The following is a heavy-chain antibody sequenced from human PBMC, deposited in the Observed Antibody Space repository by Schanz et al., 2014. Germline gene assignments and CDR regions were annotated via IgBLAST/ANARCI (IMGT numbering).Heavy chain of an antibody. Sequence: EVQLVESGGGLVQPGGSLRLSCAASGFTFRNYGMSWVRQAPGQGLEWVSAISGSGGSTYYADSVKGRFTISRDNSRKTLYLQMNSLRADDTAVYYCSKDKQGSRSDDSWGQGTLVAVSS. V-gene: IGHV3-23*04. CDR1: GFTFRNYG. D-gene: IGHD2-15*01. CDR2: ISGSGGST. J-gene: IGHJ5*01. CDR3: SKDKQGSRSDDS.